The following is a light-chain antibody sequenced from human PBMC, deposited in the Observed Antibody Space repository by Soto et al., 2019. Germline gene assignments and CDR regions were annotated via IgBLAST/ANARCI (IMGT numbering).Light chain of an antibody. CDR2: DVS. Sequence: QSALTQPASVSGSPGQSITISCTGTSSDVGTYNFVSWYQQHPDKAPKLMIYDVSNRPSGVSDRFSGSKSGNTASLIISGLQAEDEADYYCSSYRGSSTYVFGTGTKVTVL. J-gene: IGLJ1*01. CDR3: SSYRGSSTYV. CDR1: SSDVGTYNF. V-gene: IGLV2-14*01.